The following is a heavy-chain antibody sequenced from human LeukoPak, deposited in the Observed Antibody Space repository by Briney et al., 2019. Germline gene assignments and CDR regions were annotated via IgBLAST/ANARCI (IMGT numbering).Heavy chain of an antibody. Sequence: SETLSLTCTVSGYSINSAFYWGWIRVPPGKGLEWIGSIYYSGSTYYNPSLKSRVTISVDTSKNQFSLKLSSVTAADTAVYYCARDFTLYGSGMGFDYWGQGTLVTVSS. J-gene: IGHJ4*02. CDR2: IYYSGST. CDR3: ARDFTLYGSGMGFDY. V-gene: IGHV4-38-2*02. CDR1: GYSINSAFY. D-gene: IGHD3-10*01.